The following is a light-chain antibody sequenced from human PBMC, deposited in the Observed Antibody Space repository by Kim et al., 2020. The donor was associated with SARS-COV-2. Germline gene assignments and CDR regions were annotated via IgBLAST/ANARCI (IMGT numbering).Light chain of an antibody. CDR1: SCNSGAGCD. CDR3: QSCDSSLSGLGWV. V-gene: IGLV1-40*01. Sequence: VTFTSCRSSCNSGAGCDVHWYQQLPGTAPNLLIYGNSNRPSGVPDRFSGSKSGTSASLAITGLQAEDEADYYCQSCDSSLSGLGWVFGGGTQLTVL. J-gene: IGLJ3*02. CDR2: GNS.